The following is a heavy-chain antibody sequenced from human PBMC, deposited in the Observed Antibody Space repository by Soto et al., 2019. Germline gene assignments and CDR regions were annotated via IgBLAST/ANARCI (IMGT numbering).Heavy chain of an antibody. V-gene: IGHV3-53*01. CDR2: IYSGGST. Sequence: GGSLRLSCAASGLTVNINYMSWVRQAPGKGLEWVSVIYSGGSTYYADSVKGRFTISRDNSKNTLYLQMNSLRAEDTAVYYCARTGYYDFWSGYSYFDYWGQGTLVTVSS. CDR3: ARTGYYDFWSGYSYFDY. D-gene: IGHD3-3*01. J-gene: IGHJ4*02. CDR1: GLTVNINY.